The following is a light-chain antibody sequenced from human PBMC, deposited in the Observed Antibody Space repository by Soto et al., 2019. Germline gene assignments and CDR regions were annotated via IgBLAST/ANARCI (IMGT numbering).Light chain of an antibody. CDR3: GSYTSSSTLVV. Sequence: QSALTQPASVSGSPGQSITISCTGTSSDVGGYNYVSWYQRHPGKAPKLMIYDVSNRPSGVSNRFSGSKSGNTASLTISGQQAEDEADYYCGSYTSSSTLVVFGGGTKLTVL. J-gene: IGLJ2*01. CDR2: DVS. V-gene: IGLV2-14*01. CDR1: SSDVGGYNY.